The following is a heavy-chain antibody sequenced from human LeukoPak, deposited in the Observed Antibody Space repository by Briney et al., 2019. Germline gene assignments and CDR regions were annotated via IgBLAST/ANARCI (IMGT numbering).Heavy chain of an antibody. D-gene: IGHD1-7*01. Sequence: ASVKVSCKASGYTFTGYYMHWVRQAPGQGLEWMGWINSNSGGTNYAQKFQGRVTMTRDTSISTAYMELSRLRSDDTAVYYCARDLGITGTTDDAFDIWGQGTMVTVSS. CDR3: ARDLGITGTTDDAFDI. CDR2: INSNSGGT. CDR1: GYTFTGYY. V-gene: IGHV1-2*02. J-gene: IGHJ3*02.